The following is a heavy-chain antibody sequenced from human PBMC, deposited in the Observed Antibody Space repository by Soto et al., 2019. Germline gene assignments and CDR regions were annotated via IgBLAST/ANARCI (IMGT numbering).Heavy chain of an antibody. CDR1: GYIFINYY. D-gene: IGHD6-13*01. CDR3: ARDLAAADY. Sequence: QVQLVQSGAEVKKAGASVKISCKTSGYIFINYYIHWVRQAPGQGLEWVALFNPMSGSTNYAQKLQGRVTVTSGTSTSTVYMELSSLISEDTAVYYCARDLAAADYWGQGTLVTVSS. CDR2: FNPMSGST. J-gene: IGHJ4*02. V-gene: IGHV1-46*04.